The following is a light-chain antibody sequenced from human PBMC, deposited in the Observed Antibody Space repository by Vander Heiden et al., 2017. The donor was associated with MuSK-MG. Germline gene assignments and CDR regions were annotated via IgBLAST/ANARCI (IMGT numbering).Light chain of an antibody. CDR2: ETS. CDR1: QNVETL. CDR3: QQYKTYSWT. Sequence: DIQMTQSPSTLSASIGDRITITCRASQNVETLLAWYQQKPGKPPKLLIHETSGLESGVPSRFSGDGSATYFTLTISSLQPDDFATYYCQQYKTYSWTFGQGTKVEV. J-gene: IGKJ1*01. V-gene: IGKV1-5*03.